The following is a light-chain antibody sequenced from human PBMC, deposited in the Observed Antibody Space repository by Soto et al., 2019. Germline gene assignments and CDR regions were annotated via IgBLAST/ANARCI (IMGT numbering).Light chain of an antibody. Sequence: QSPATLSLSPXXRATLSXXXXXXIDSYLAXYQPKPGHAPRLLIYDVSNRATGTPARFSGSGSGTDFTLTISSLQPEDFAVYYCQHRSHWPPFTFGPGTKVDI. CDR2: DVS. V-gene: IGKV3-11*01. J-gene: IGKJ3*01. CDR1: XXIDSY. CDR3: QHRSHWPPFT.